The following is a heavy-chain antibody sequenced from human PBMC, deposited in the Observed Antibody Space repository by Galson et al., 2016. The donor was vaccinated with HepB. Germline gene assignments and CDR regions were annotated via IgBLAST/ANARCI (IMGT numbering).Heavy chain of an antibody. CDR3: VKGTGTYGSGKDY. CDR1: GFTFSSHS. CDR2: ITNKGGTT. V-gene: IGHV3-64D*06. Sequence: SLRLSCAAPGFTFSSHSMHWVRQTPGKRLEYVSGITNKGGTTFHADSVKGRFTVSRDNSKNSMYLQMTSVTTADTAMYYCVKGTGTYGSGKDYWGQGTLVTVSS. J-gene: IGHJ4*02. D-gene: IGHD3-10*01.